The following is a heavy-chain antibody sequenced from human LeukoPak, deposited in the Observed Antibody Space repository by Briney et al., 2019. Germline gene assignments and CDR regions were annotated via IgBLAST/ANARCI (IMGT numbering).Heavy chain of an antibody. V-gene: IGHV4-59*12. CDR3: ARVSLTGTMQGIDY. D-gene: IGHD1-14*01. CDR2: IYYSGNT. CDR1: GGSISSYY. J-gene: IGHJ4*02. Sequence: PSETLSLTCSVSGGSISSYYWSWIRQPPGKGLEWIGYIYYSGNTNYNPSLKSRVTISVDTSKNQFSLKLSSVTAADTAVYYCARVSLTGTMQGIDYWGQGTLVTVSS.